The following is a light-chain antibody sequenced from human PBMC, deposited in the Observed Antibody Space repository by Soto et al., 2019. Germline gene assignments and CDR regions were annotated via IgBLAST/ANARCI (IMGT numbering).Light chain of an antibody. CDR1: QDISNY. J-gene: IGKJ4*01. CDR3: QQYDNFLVPLT. Sequence: DIQMTQSPSSLSSSVGDRVTITCQASQDISNYLNWYQQKPGKGPKLLIYDASNLETGVPSRFSGSGSGTDFTFTNSSLQPEDIAAYYCQQYDNFLVPLTFGGGTKVEIK. CDR2: DAS. V-gene: IGKV1-33*01.